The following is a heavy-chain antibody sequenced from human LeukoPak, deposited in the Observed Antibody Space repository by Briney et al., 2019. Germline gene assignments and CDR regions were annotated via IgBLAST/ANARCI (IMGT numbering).Heavy chain of an antibody. Sequence: SETLSLTCTVSGGSISSSSYYWGWIRQPPGKGLEWIGSIYYSGSTYYNPSLKSRVTISVDTPKNQFSLKLSSVTAADTAVYYWARARNYYDSSDYYYEGDAFDIWGQGTMVTVSS. CDR2: IYYSGST. V-gene: IGHV4-39*07. J-gene: IGHJ3*02. CDR3: ARARNYYDSSDYYYEGDAFDI. D-gene: IGHD3-22*01. CDR1: GGSISSSSYY.